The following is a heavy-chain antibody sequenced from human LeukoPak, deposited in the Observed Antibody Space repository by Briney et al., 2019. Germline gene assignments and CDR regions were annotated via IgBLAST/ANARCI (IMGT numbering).Heavy chain of an antibody. J-gene: IGHJ4*02. CDR2: IIPIFGTA. V-gene: IGHV1-69*13. Sequence: VASVKVSCKASGYTFTSYGISWVRQAPGQGLEWMGGIIPIFGTANYAQKFQGRVTITADESTSTAYMELSSLRSEDTAVYYCARGSPGWNYGYWGQGTLVTVSS. D-gene: IGHD1-7*01. CDR3: ARGSPGWNYGY. CDR1: GYTFTSYG.